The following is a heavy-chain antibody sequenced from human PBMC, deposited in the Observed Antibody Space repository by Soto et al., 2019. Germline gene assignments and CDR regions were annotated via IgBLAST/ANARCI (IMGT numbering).Heavy chain of an antibody. Sequence: SETLSLTCAVSGGSISSSNWWSWVRQPPGRGLEWIGEIYHSGSTNYNPSLKSRVTISVDKSKNQFSLKLSSVTAADTAVYYCARLDSGYDLIFDYWGQGTLVTVSS. CDR1: GGSISSSNW. J-gene: IGHJ4*02. V-gene: IGHV4-4*02. CDR3: ARLDSGYDLIFDY. D-gene: IGHD5-12*01. CDR2: IYHSGST.